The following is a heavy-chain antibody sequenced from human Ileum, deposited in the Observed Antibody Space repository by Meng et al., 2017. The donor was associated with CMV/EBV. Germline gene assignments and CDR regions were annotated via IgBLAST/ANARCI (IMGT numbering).Heavy chain of an antibody. CDR3: AKVDDFWRGYLSPDY. J-gene: IGHJ4*02. CDR2: LRYDGNNE. Sequence: GFPFSRDGRQWVRQAPGKGLEWAAFLRYDGNNEYYGDSVKGRFSISRDDSKNTLYLEMNNLRPEDTAVYYCAKVDDFWRGYLSPDYWGQGTLVTVSS. V-gene: IGHV3-30*02. CDR1: GFPFSRDG. D-gene: IGHD3-3*01.